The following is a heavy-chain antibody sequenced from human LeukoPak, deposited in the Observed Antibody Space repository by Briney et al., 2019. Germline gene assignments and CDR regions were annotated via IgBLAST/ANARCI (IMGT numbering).Heavy chain of an antibody. CDR2: INPNSGGT. CDR1: GYTFTGYY. CDR3: ATDHSMANTAWWFDP. D-gene: IGHD5-24*01. J-gene: IGHJ5*02. V-gene: IGHV1-2*02. Sequence: ASVEVSCKASGYTFTGYYMHWVRQAPGQGLEWMGWINPNSGGTNYAQKFQGRITMSRDTSTSTVYMELSSLRSEDTAFYYCATDHSMANTAWWFDPWGQGTLVTVSS.